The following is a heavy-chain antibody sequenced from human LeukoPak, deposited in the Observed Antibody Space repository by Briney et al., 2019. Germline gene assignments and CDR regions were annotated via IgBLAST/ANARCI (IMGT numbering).Heavy chain of an antibody. CDR1: GYTFTDYD. CDR2: INPNSAST. J-gene: IGHJ3*01. CDR3: ARGDFGETNTAFDV. V-gene: IGHV1-8*03. D-gene: IGHD4-17*01. Sequence: ASVKVSCKTSGYTFTDYDVHWVRQAPGQGLEWMRWINPNSASTNYAQRLQGRVTFTRDTSLSIAYMELSSLTSEDAAVYFCARGDFGETNTAFDVWGQGTLVAVSS.